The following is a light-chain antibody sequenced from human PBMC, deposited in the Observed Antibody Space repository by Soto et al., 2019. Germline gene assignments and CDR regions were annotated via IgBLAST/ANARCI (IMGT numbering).Light chain of an antibody. J-gene: IGKJ1*01. CDR1: QGISGW. Sequence: DIQMTQSPSTLSASVGDRVTITCRASQGISGWLAWYQQKAGKAPRLLIFDASSLMSGAPSSISGSGSGTDFTLTIISLQPDDSATYYCQQYDSFSVCTFGQGTKVEIK. CDR2: DAS. CDR3: QQYDSFSVCT. V-gene: IGKV1-5*01.